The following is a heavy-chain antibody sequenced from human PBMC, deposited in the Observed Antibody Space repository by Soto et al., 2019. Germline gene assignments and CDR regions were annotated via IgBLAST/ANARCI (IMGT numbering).Heavy chain of an antibody. J-gene: IGHJ6*02. V-gene: IGHV4-31*03. D-gene: IGHD5-18*01. CDR1: GGSISSGGYY. CDR3: ASGRIQLWHIKDYGMDV. Sequence: QVQLQESGPGLVKPSQTLSLTCTVSGGSISSGGYYWSWIRQHPGKGLEWIGYIYYSGSTYYNQSLKSRVTISVDTSKNQFSLKLSSVTAADTAVYYCASGRIQLWHIKDYGMDVWGQGTTVTVSS. CDR2: IYYSGST.